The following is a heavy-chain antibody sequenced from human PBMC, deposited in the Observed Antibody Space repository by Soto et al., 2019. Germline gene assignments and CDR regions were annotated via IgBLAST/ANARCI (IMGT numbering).Heavy chain of an antibody. Sequence: SETLSLTCXVSGDSINTYTWTWIRQPPGKGLEWIGYIFSSGSTNYNPSLQSRLTMSVDTSKNLFSLKLNSVTAADTAVYYCARGDQELDYWGQGTLVTVSS. J-gene: IGHJ4*02. CDR3: ARGDQELDY. CDR1: GDSINTYT. D-gene: IGHD1-26*01. V-gene: IGHV4-59*01. CDR2: IFSSGST.